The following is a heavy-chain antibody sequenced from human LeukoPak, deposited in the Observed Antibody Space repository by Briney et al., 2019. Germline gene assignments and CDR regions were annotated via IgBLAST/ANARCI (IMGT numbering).Heavy chain of an antibody. D-gene: IGHD3-10*01. CDR1: GGSISSYY. CDR3: ARTYGSGSQNWFDP. J-gene: IGHJ5*02. V-gene: IGHV4-59*01. CDR2: IYYSGST. Sequence: TETLSLTCTVSGGSISSYYWSWIRQPPGKGLEWIGYIYYSGSTNYNPSLKSRVTISVDTSKNQFSLKLSSVTAADTAVYYCARTYGSGSQNWFDPWGQGTLVTVSS.